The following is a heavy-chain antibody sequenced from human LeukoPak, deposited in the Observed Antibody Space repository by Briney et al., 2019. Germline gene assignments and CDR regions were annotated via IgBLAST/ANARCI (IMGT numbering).Heavy chain of an antibody. D-gene: IGHD3-3*01. CDR3: ARDFSY. CDR2: VFPSGST. CDR1: GGSINTNEYY. V-gene: IGHV4-61*02. Sequence: PSQTLSLTCTGSGGSINTNEYYWRWLRQPAGKGLEWVGRVFPSGSTDYSPSLRGRVTISLDTSKNQFSLRLSSVTAADTAIYYCARDFSYWGQGTLVTVST. J-gene: IGHJ4*02.